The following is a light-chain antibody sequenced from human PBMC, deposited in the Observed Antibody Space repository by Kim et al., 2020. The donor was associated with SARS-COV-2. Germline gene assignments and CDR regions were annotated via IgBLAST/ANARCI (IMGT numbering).Light chain of an antibody. J-gene: IGLJ3*02. Sequence: ASVKLTCTLSSGHSSYAIAWHQQQPEKGPRYLMKLNSDGSHSKGDGIPDRFSGSSSGAERYPTISSLQSEDEADYYCQTWGTGIGVFGGGTQLTVL. CDR1: SGHSSYA. V-gene: IGLV4-69*01. CDR2: LNSDGSH. CDR3: QTWGTGIGV.